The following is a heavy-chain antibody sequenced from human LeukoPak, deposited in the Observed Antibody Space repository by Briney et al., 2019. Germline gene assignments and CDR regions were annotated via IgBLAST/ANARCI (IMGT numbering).Heavy chain of an antibody. CDR3: ARGGSSWYQNWFDP. Sequence: SVKVSCKASGGTFSSYAISWVRQAPGQGLEWMGGIIPIFGTANYAQKFQGRVTITADESTSTAYTELSSLRSEDTAVYYCARGGSSWYQNWFDPWGQGTLVTVSS. CDR2: IIPIFGTA. V-gene: IGHV1-69*13. J-gene: IGHJ5*02. D-gene: IGHD6-13*01. CDR1: GGTFSSYA.